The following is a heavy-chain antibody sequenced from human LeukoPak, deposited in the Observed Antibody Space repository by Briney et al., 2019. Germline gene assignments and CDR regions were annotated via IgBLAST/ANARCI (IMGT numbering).Heavy chain of an antibody. CDR2: INPSGFTT. CDR3: ARDLKGYSNSSGYLPLGY. J-gene: IGHJ4*02. D-gene: IGHD3-22*01. V-gene: IGHV1-46*01. Sequence: ASVKVSCKASGYTFTTYYIHWVRQAPGQGLEWMGMINPSGFTTTYAQKFQGRVAMTRDMSTSTVYMQLSSLRSGDTAVYYCARDLKGYSNSSGYLPLGYWGQGTLVTVSS. CDR1: GYTFTTYY.